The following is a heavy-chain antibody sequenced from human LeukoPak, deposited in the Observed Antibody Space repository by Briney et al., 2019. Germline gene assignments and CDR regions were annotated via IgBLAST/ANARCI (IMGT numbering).Heavy chain of an antibody. J-gene: IGHJ2*01. V-gene: IGHV3-53*01. CDR1: GFTVSSNY. CDR3: ARRGGLRFLDWYFDL. D-gene: IGHD3-3*01. Sequence: GGSLRLPCAASGFTVSSNYMSWVRQAPGKGLEWVSVIYSGGSTYYADSVKGRFTISRDNSKNTLYLQMNSLRAEDTAVYYCARRGGLRFLDWYFDLWGRGTLVTVSS. CDR2: IYSGGST.